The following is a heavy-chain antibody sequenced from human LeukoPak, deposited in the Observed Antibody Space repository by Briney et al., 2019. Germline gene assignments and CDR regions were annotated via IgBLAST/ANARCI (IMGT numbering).Heavy chain of an antibody. CDR3: ARGMITFGSPVFYYGMDV. D-gene: IGHD3-16*01. CDR2: ITGGGGGT. Sequence: PGGSLSLSCAASAFTFSDYAMAWVRQAPGKGLEWVSTITGGGGGTYYADSVKGRLIISRDNSKNTLYLQMNSLRAEDTAVYYCARGMITFGSPVFYYGMDVWGQGTTVTVSS. J-gene: IGHJ6*02. V-gene: IGHV3-23*01. CDR1: AFTFSDYA.